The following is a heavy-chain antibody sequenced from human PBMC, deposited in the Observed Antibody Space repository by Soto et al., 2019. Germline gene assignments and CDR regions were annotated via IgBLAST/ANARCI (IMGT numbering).Heavy chain of an antibody. V-gene: IGHV1-18*01. Sequence: QVQLVQSGAEVKKPGASVKVSCKASGYTFINYGITWVRQAPGQGLEWMGWITPYNGNTNYAQKLQCRVTMTKDTSTSTAYMEVRSLRSADTAVYYCAKGGGFLDYWGQGTLVTVSS. CDR2: ITPYNGNT. CDR3: AKGGGFLDY. CDR1: GYTFINYG. D-gene: IGHD2-15*01. J-gene: IGHJ4*02.